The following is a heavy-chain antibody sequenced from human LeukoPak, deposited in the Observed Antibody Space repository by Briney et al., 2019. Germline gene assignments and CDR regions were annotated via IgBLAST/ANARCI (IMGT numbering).Heavy chain of an antibody. Sequence: PSQTLSLTCTVSGGSISSGGYYWSWIRQPPGKGLEWIGEINHSGSTNYNPSLKSRVTISVDTSKNQFSLKLSSVTAADTAVYYCARGASIAVADYWGQGTLVTVSS. J-gene: IGHJ4*02. CDR2: INHSGST. V-gene: IGHV4-30-2*01. D-gene: IGHD6-19*01. CDR1: GGSISSGGYY. CDR3: ARGASIAVADY.